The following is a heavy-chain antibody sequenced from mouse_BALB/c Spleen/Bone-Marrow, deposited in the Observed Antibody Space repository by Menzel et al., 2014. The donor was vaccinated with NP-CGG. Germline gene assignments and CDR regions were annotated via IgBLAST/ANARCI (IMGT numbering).Heavy chain of an antibody. CDR2: IDPENGNT. V-gene: IGHV14-1*02. CDR1: GFNIKDYY. CDR3: ASGYYXXXPXXXXDV. J-gene: IGHJ1*01. D-gene: IGHD2-3*01. Sequence: VQLQQSGAELVRPGALVKLSCKASGFNIKDYYMHWVKQRPEQGLEWIGWIDPENGNTIYDPKFQGKASITADTSSNTAYLQRSSLTAEDTAVYDCASGYYXXXPXXXXDVWGAGTTVTVSS.